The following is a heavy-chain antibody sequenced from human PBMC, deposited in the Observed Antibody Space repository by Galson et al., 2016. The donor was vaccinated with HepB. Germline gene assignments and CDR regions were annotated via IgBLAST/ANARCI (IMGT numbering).Heavy chain of an antibody. CDR3: TSGLVRGVISF. D-gene: IGHD3-10*01. Sequence: TLSLTCSVSGGSISSGGYYWSWIRQHPGKGLEWIGYIFYSGSSYYNPSLKSRVTISVDMSKNQFSLKLSSVTAADTTVYHCTSGLVRGVISFWGQGFLVSVSS. J-gene: IGHJ4*02. CDR2: IFYSGSS. V-gene: IGHV4-31*03. CDR1: GGSISSGGYY.